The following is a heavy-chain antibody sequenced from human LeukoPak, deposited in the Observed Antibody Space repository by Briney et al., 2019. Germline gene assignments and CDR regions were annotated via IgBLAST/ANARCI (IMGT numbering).Heavy chain of an antibody. CDR3: ASGRPFDY. V-gene: IGHV3-66*02. CDR1: GFTVSSNY. CDR2: IYSGGAT. Sequence: GGSLRLSCAASGFTVSSNYMTWVRQAPGKGLEWVSVIYSGGATYYADSVKGRFTISRDNSKNTLYLQMNSLGAEDTAVYYCASGRPFDYWGQGTLVTVSS. D-gene: IGHD1-26*01. J-gene: IGHJ4*02.